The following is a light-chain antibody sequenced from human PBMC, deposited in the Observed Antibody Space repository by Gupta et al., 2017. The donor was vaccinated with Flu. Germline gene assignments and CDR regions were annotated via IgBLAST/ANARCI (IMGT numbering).Light chain of an antibody. J-gene: IGKJ4*01. CDR2: GAS. CDR3: QQYGSSTLT. V-gene: IGKV3-20*01. CDR1: QTLSNSY. Sequence: GTLYLSPGERATLSCRPSQTLSNSYLAWYQQTPGQAPRLLIYGASSRATGIPDRFSGSGSGTDFTLTINRLEPEDFAVYYCQQYGSSTLTFGGGTKVEIK.